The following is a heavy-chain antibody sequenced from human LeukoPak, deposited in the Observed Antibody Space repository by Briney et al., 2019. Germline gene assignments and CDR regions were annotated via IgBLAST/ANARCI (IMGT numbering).Heavy chain of an antibody. CDR2: IYYSGST. CDR1: GGSISSYY. V-gene: IGHV4-59*12. Sequence: SETLSLTCTVSGGSISSYYWSWIRQPPGKGLEWLGYIYYSGSTNYNPSLKSRVTISVDTSKNQFSLKLSSVTAADTAVYYCARDGISPQPFGEVASNWFDPWGQGTLVTVSS. J-gene: IGHJ5*02. CDR3: ARDGISPQPFGEVASNWFDP. D-gene: IGHD3-10*01.